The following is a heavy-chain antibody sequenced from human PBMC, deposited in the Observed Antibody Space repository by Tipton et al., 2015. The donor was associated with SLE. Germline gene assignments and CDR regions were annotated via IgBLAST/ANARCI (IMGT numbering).Heavy chain of an antibody. CDR1: GGSISSSGYY. V-gene: IGHV4-39*01. D-gene: IGHD1-26*01. CDR3: GRPSNSGSAE. J-gene: IGHJ4*02. Sequence: TLSLTCTVSGGSISSSGYYWGWIRQPPGKGLEWIGSMYYSGSTYHNPSLKSRVTISVDTSKNQFSLKLNSVTAADTAVYYCGRPSNSGSAEWGQGTLVTVSS. CDR2: MYYSGST.